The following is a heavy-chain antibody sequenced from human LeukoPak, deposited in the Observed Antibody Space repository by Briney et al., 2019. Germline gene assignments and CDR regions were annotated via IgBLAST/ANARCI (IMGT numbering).Heavy chain of an antibody. D-gene: IGHD1-26*01. J-gene: IGHJ6*03. CDR3: ARAKKRSGRSRNFYLDV. CDR2: TSGTT. V-gene: IGHV4-61*02. Sequence: PSETLSLTCTVSDDPINSGVYYWNWIRQPAGKGLERIGHTSGTTTNSNPSLKSRVAISLDTSKNHFSLKLSSVTAADTAVYYCARAKKRSGRSRNFYLDVWGKGTTVTVSS. CDR1: DDPINSGVYY.